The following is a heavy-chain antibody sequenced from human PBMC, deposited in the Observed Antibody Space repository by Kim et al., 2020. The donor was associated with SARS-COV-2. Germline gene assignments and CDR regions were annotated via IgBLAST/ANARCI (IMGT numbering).Heavy chain of an antibody. V-gene: IGHV3-23*01. CDR3: AKFISSGQQRFDY. CDR2: ISGSGGST. D-gene: IGHD6-13*01. Sequence: GGSLRLSCAASGFTFSSYAMSWVRQAPGKGLEWVSVISGSGGSTYYADSVKGRFTISRDNSKNTLYLQMNSLRAEDTAVYYCAKFISSGQQRFDYWGQGTLVTVSS. J-gene: IGHJ4*02. CDR1: GFTFSSYA.